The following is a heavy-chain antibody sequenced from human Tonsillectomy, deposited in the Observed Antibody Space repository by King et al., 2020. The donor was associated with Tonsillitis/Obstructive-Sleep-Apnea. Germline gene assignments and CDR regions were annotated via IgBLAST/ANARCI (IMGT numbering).Heavy chain of an antibody. V-gene: IGHV7-4-1*02. CDR3: ARDSNGGYDGYDLDF. CDR1: GYTITSYA. CDR2: INTNTGNP. Sequence: VQLVESGSELKKPGASVKVSCKASGYTITSYALNWVRQAPGQGLEWMGWINTNTGNPTYVQDFIGRFVFSWDTSVSTAYLQISSLEAEDTAVYYCARDSNGGYDGYDLDFWGQGTLVTVSS. D-gene: IGHD5-12*01. J-gene: IGHJ4*02.